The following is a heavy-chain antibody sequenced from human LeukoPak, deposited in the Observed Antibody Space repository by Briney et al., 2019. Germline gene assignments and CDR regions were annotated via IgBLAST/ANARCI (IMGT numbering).Heavy chain of an antibody. V-gene: IGHV3-21*01. Sequence: GGSLRLSCAASGFTFSSYSMNWVRQAPWKGLEWVSSISSSSSYIYYADSVKGRFTISRDNAKNSPYLQMNSLRAEDTAVYYCARDRLGELSLYSDYWGQGTLVTVSS. CDR1: GFTFSSYS. D-gene: IGHD3-16*02. J-gene: IGHJ4*02. CDR3: ARDRLGELSLYSDY. CDR2: ISSSSSYI.